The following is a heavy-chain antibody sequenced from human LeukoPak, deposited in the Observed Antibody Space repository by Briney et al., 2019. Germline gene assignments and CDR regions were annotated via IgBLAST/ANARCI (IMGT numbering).Heavy chain of an antibody. CDR1: GGSFSGYY. Sequence: SETLSLTCAVYGGSFSGYYWSWIRQSPGRGLEWIGEINHSGDTNYNSSVKSRVTISVDTSKNQFSLKVRSLTAADTAVYYCARGPTTSETGYFDYWGQGTLVTVSS. CDR3: ARGPTTSETGYFDY. D-gene: IGHD1-1*01. CDR2: INHSGDT. V-gene: IGHV4-34*01. J-gene: IGHJ4*03.